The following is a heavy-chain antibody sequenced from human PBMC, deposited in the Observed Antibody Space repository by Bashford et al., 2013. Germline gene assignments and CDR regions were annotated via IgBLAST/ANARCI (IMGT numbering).Heavy chain of an antibody. J-gene: IGHJ4*02. CDR2: IYPGDSDT. V-gene: IGHV5-51*01. D-gene: IGHD3-10*02. Sequence: GESLKISCKGSGYTFDTYWIGWVRQVPGKGLEWMGIIYPGDSDTRYSPSFQGQVTISADKSITTVYLQWSSLKASDTATYFCARPLRGGYDRGFEYWGQGTPVTVSS. CDR3: ARPLRGGYDRGFEY. CDR1: GYTFDTYW.